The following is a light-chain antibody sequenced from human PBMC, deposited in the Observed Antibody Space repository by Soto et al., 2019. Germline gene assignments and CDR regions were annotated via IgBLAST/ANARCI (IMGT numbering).Light chain of an antibody. V-gene: IGLV2-14*01. CDR2: DVS. Sequence: QSVLTQPASVSGSPGQSITISCTGTSSYVGGYNYVSWYQQHPGKAPKLMIYDVSNRPSGVSNRFSGSKSGNTASLTISGLQAEDEADYYCSSYTSSSTLLFGTGTKVPVL. J-gene: IGLJ1*01. CDR1: SSYVGGYNY. CDR3: SSYTSSSTLL.